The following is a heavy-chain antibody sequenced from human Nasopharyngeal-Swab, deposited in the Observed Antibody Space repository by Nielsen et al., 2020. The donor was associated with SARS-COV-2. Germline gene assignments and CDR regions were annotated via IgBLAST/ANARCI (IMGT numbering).Heavy chain of an antibody. CDR3: ARTVSRGVRVPKGWFDP. D-gene: IGHD3-10*01. CDR2: IYYSGST. CDR1: GGSISSSSYY. J-gene: IGHJ5*02. Sequence: SETLSLTCTVSGGSISSSSYYWGWIRQPPGKGLEWIGSIYYSGSTYYNPSLKSRVTISVDTSKNQFSLKLSSVTAADTAVYYCARTVSRGVRVPKGWFDPWGQGTPVTVSS. V-gene: IGHV4-39*07.